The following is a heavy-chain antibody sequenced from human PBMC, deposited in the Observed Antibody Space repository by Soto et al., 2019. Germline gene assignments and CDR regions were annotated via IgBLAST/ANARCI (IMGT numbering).Heavy chain of an antibody. D-gene: IGHD3-16*02. CDR2: IVSNDEK. V-gene: IGHV2-26*01. CDR3: ARIQDYVWGSYPFDV. CDR1: GFSLNDARLG. Sequence: QVTLKESGPVLVKPTETLTLTCTVSGFSLNDARLGVSWIRQPPGSALEWLAHIVSNDEKSYSTSLYNRLTISTDTSKSQVVLTMTNMGPVDTATYFCARIQDYVWGSYPFDVWGQGSLVTVSS. J-gene: IGHJ4*02.